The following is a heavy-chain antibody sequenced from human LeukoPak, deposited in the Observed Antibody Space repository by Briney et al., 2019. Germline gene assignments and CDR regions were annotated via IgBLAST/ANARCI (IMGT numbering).Heavy chain of an antibody. Sequence: SQTLSLTCTVSGGSVSSGDYYWSWIRQPPGKGLEWIGYIYYSGSTYHNPSLKSRVTISVDTSKNQFSLKLSSVTAADTAVYYCARDREVAVAGTDYWGQGTLVTVSS. CDR2: IYYSGST. CDR3: ARDREVAVAGTDY. D-gene: IGHD6-19*01. CDR1: GGSVSSGDYY. V-gene: IGHV4-30-4*08. J-gene: IGHJ4*02.